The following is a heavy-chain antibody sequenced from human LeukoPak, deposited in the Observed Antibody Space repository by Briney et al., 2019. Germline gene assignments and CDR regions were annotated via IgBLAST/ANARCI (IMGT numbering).Heavy chain of an antibody. CDR3: ARVSGSYDSDYFDY. J-gene: IGHJ4*02. CDR2: INPNSGGT. D-gene: IGHD1-26*01. CDR1: GYTFTGYY. Sequence: ASVKVSCKASGYTFTGYYMHWVRQAPGQGLEWMGWINPNSGGTNYAQKFQGRVTMTRDTSISTAYMELSRLRSDGTAVYYCARVSGSYDSDYFDYWGQGTLVTVSP. V-gene: IGHV1-2*02.